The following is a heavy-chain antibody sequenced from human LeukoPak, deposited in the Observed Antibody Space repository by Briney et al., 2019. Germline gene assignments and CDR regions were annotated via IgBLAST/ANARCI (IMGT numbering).Heavy chain of an antibody. CDR1: GFTFSNYS. Sequence: PGGSLRLSCAASGFTFSNYSMNWVRQPPGKGLQWVSYISSSSNIIYYADSVKGRFTISRDNAKNSLFLQMNSLRAEDTAVYYCARDFAWELTIDYWGQGTLVTVSS. V-gene: IGHV3-48*01. D-gene: IGHD3-10*01. CDR3: ARDFAWELTIDY. J-gene: IGHJ4*02. CDR2: ISSSSNII.